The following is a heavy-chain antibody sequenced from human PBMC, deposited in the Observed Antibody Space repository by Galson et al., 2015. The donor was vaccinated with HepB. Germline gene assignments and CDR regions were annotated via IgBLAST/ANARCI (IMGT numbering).Heavy chain of an antibody. Sequence: SVKVSCKASGYTFTSYAMHWVRQAPGQRLEWMGWINAGNGNTKYSQKFQGRVTITRDTSASTAYMELSSLRSEDTAVYYCARDIRPITMIVVRDAFDIWGQGTMVTVSS. CDR2: INAGNGNT. CDR1: GYTFTSYA. D-gene: IGHD3-22*01. J-gene: IGHJ3*02. V-gene: IGHV1-3*01. CDR3: ARDIRPITMIVVRDAFDI.